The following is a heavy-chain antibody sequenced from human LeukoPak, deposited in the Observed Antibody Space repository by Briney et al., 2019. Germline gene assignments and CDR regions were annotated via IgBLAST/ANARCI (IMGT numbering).Heavy chain of an antibody. D-gene: IGHD3-22*01. V-gene: IGHV4-59*01. J-gene: IGHJ4*02. CDR3: ARYYDSSGYYPYYFDY. CDR1: GGSISSYY. CDR2: IYYSGST. Sequence: SETLSLTCTVSGGSISSYYWSWIRQPPGKGLEWIGYIYYSGSTNYNPSLKSRVTISVDTFKNQFSLKLSSVTAADTAVYYCARYYDSSGYYPYYFDYWGQGTLVTVSS.